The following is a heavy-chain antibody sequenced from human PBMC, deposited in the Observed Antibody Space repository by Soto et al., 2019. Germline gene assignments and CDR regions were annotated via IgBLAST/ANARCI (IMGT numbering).Heavy chain of an antibody. V-gene: IGHV3-33*01. CDR2: IWYDGSDR. CDR1: GFTFSSYG. D-gene: IGHD3-10*01. Sequence: PGGSLRLSCAASGFTFSSYGMHWVRQAPGKGLEWVAVIWYDGSDRYYADSVKGRFTISRDNSKNTLCLQMNSLTAEDTAVYYCAPDQGITWGQGTMGTVSS. J-gene: IGHJ5*02. CDR3: APDQGIT.